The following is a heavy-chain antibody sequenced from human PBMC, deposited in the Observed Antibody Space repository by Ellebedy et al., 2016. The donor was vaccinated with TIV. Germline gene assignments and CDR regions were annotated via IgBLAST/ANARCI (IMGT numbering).Heavy chain of an antibody. J-gene: IGHJ6*03. Sequence: GESLKISXAASGFTFSSYWMSWVRQAPGKGLEWVANIKQDGSNKYYADSVKGRFTISRDNSKNTLYLQMNSLRAEDTAVYYCAKDYALYYYYMDVWGKGTTVTVSS. V-gene: IGHV3-7*01. CDR1: GFTFSSYW. CDR2: IKQDGSNK. CDR3: AKDYALYYYYMDV. D-gene: IGHD2-2*01.